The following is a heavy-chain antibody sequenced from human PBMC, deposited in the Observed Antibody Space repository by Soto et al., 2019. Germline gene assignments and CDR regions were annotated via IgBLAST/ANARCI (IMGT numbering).Heavy chain of an antibody. V-gene: IGHV3-23*01. Sequence: GGSLRRSCAASGFTFSSYAMSLVHQAQGKGLEWVSGIRGSGSSTYDADSVKGRFTISRDXSKNTLYLQMNSLRVEDTAVYYCAKEVVPVGYCSSTSCYNDAFDVWGQGTMVPVS. J-gene: IGHJ3*01. CDR3: AKEVVPVGYCSSTSCYNDAFDV. CDR1: GFTFSSYA. D-gene: IGHD2-2*03. CDR2: IRGSGSST.